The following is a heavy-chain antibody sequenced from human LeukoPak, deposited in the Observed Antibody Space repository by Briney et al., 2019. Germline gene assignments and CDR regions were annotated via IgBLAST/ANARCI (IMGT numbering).Heavy chain of an antibody. CDR3: ARGSLLWFGETSWFDP. D-gene: IGHD3-10*01. V-gene: IGHV1-8*01. J-gene: IGHJ5*02. CDR2: MNPNSGNT. CDR1: GYTFTSYD. Sequence: GASVKVSCKASGYTFTSYDINWVRQATGQGLEWMGWMNPNSGNTGYAQKFQGRVTMTRNTSISTAYMELSSLRSEDTAVYYCARGSLLWFGETSWFDPWGQGTLVTVSS.